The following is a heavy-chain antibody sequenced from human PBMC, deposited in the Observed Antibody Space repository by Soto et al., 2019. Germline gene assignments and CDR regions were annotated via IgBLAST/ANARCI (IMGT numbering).Heavy chain of an antibody. V-gene: IGHV4-39*01. CDR3: ARQGEHSSSYFFDS. CDR2: VCYRGTT. Sequence: QLQLQESGPGLVKPSETLSLTCTVAGESIDTSSYCWGWIRQPPGKGLEWIGSVCYRGTTYYNPSLKSRLTISVDTSKTQFSLKLSSVTAADTAVFYCARQGEHSSSYFFDSWGQGTLVTVSS. CDR1: GESIDTSSYC. J-gene: IGHJ4*02. D-gene: IGHD6-6*01.